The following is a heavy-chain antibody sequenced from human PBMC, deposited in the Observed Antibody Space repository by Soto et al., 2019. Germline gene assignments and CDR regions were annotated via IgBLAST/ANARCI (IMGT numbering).Heavy chain of an antibody. V-gene: IGHV3-21*01. J-gene: IGHJ4*02. CDR3: ARFTREGIDY. CDR1: GFTFSSYS. Sequence: GGPLRLSCGASGFTFSSYSMNWVRQAPGKGLEWVSSISSSSSYIYYADSVKGRFTISRDNAKNSLYLQMNSLRAEDTAVYYCARFTREGIDYWGQGTLVTVSS. D-gene: IGHD3-10*01. CDR2: ISSSSSYI.